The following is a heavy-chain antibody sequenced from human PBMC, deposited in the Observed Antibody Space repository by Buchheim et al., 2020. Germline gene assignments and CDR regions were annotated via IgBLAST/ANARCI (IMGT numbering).Heavy chain of an antibody. D-gene: IGHD3-3*01. CDR3: ARADDYDFWSGFLPGSGYYGMDV. CDR2: ISYDGSNK. Sequence: QVQLVESGGGVVQPGRSLRLSCAASGFTFSSYAMHWVRQAPGKGLEWVAVISYDGSNKYYADSVKGRFTISRDNSKKTLYLQMNSLRAEDTAVYYCARADDYDFWSGFLPGSGYYGMDVWGQGTT. J-gene: IGHJ6*02. V-gene: IGHV3-30-3*01. CDR1: GFTFSSYA.